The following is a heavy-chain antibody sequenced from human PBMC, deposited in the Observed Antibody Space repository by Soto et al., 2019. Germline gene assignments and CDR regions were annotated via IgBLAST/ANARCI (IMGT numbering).Heavy chain of an antibody. CDR1: GGSISSYY. Sequence: QVQLQESGPGLVKPSETLSLTCTVSGGSISSYYWSWIRQPPGKGLEWIGYIYYSGITNYNPSLKSRVTISVDTSKNQCSPKLSSVTAADTAVYYCARYKSNYYYGMDVWGQGTTVTVSS. CDR2: IYYSGIT. CDR3: ARYKSNYYYGMDV. D-gene: IGHD1-20*01. J-gene: IGHJ6*02. V-gene: IGHV4-59*01.